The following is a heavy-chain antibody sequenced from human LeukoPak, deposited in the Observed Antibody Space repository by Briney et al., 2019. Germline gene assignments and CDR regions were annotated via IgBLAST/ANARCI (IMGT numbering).Heavy chain of an antibody. Sequence: GGSLRLSCAASGFTFSSYAMSWVRQAPGKGLEWVSAISGSGGSTYYADSVKGRFTISRDNAKNSLYLQMNSLRAEDTAVYYCARDRDVWFGDYWGQGTLVTVSS. CDR2: ISGSGGST. D-gene: IGHD3-10*01. J-gene: IGHJ4*02. V-gene: IGHV3-23*01. CDR3: ARDRDVWFGDY. CDR1: GFTFSSYA.